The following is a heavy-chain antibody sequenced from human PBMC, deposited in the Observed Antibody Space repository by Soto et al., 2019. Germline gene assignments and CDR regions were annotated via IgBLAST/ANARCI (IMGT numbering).Heavy chain of an antibody. Sequence: QLQESGPGLVKPSETLSLTCNVSGRSMISYYWSWIRQPARKGLEWIGRVYTGGNTNYNPSHKSRVTMSVDTSKSQFSLILTSVTAADTAVYYCAREGDDRHFFFDSWGQGTLVTVSS. J-gene: IGHJ4*02. CDR2: VYTGGNT. CDR3: AREGDDRHFFFDS. V-gene: IGHV4-4*07. CDR1: GRSMISYY. D-gene: IGHD3-3*02.